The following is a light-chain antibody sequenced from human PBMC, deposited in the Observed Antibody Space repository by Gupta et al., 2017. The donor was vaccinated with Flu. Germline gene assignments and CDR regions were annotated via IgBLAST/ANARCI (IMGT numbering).Light chain of an antibody. Sequence: EIVLTQSPVTLSSSPGERATLSCRASQSIDRFLAWFQHKSGQSPRLLIYDISNRASDIPERFSGSGSGTDFTLTISSLEPEDFAVYYCQVRSVSPPMWTFGQGTNVEL. CDR2: DIS. J-gene: IGKJ1*01. V-gene: IGKV3-11*01. CDR3: QVRSVSPPMWT. CDR1: QSIDRF.